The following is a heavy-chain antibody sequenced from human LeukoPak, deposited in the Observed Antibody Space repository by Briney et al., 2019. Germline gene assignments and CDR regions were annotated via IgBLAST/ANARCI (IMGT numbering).Heavy chain of an antibody. Sequence: ASVKVSCKASGYTLTGYYMHWVRQAPGQGLEWMGRINPNSGGTNYAQKFQGRVTMTRDTSISTAYMELSRLRSDDTAVYYCARDPEYSYGHVYWGQGTLVTVSS. CDR3: ARDPEYSYGHVY. V-gene: IGHV1-2*06. J-gene: IGHJ4*02. CDR1: GYTLTGYY. D-gene: IGHD5-18*01. CDR2: INPNSGGT.